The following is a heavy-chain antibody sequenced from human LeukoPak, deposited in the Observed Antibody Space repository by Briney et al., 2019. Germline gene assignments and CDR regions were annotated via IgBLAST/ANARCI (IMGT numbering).Heavy chain of an antibody. V-gene: IGHV3-30*02. Sequence: PGGSLRLSCEASGFTFSSYDMHWVRQAPGKGLEWVAFIRCDGSYTYYADSVKGRFTISRDNSENTLYLQMNSLRAEDTAVFYCATGYSLVITTVEYFFDYWGQGALVTVSS. J-gene: IGHJ4*02. CDR3: ATGYSLVITTVEYFFDY. CDR2: IRCDGSYT. CDR1: GFTFSSYD. D-gene: IGHD3-22*01.